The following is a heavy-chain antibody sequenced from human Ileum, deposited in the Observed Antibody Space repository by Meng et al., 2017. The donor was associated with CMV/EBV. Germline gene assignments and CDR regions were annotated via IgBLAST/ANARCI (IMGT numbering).Heavy chain of an antibody. CDR2: IDTNTGNP. J-gene: IGHJ4*02. V-gene: IGHV7-4-1*02. D-gene: IGHD1-26*01. Sequence: QVHLVQSGSELKKPGASVQVSCKTSGYTFTSNNIIWVRQAPGQGPEWMGWIDTNTGNPTYAQGFTGRFVFSLDTSVNTAYLQISSLKAEDTAVYYCARDGLSGRYFDYWGQGTLVIVSS. CDR3: ARDGLSGRYFDY. CDR1: GYTFTSNN.